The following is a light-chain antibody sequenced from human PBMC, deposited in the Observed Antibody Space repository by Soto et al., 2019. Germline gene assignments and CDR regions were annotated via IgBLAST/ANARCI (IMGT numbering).Light chain of an antibody. J-gene: IGKJ2*01. CDR1: QSISSH. CDR3: QQSYTTPRT. Sequence: DIQMTQSPSSLSASVGDRVTITCRASQSISSHLKWYQQKPGKAPKPLIYAASSFPSAAPSRFSGSRSGTDYTLTISSLHPEDFATYYCQQSYTTPRTFGQGTKLEIK. V-gene: IGKV1-39*01. CDR2: AAS.